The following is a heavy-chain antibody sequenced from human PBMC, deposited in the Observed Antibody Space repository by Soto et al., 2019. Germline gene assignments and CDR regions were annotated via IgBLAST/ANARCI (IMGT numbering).Heavy chain of an antibody. D-gene: IGHD3-3*01. J-gene: IGHJ4*02. CDR1: GGSISSYY. CDR3: ARLSRPAVYDFWSGYQSYYYFDY. CDR2: IYYSGST. Sequence: SETLSLTCTVSGGSISSYYWSWIRQPPGKGLEWIGYIYYSGSTNYNPSLKSRVTISVDTSNNQFSLKQSSVTAADTAVYYCARLSRPAVYDFWSGYQSYYYFDYWGQGTLVTVSS. V-gene: IGHV4-59*12.